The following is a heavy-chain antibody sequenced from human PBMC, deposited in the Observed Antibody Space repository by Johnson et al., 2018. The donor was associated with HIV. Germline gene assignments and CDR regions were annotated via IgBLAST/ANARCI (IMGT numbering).Heavy chain of an antibody. D-gene: IGHD3-10*01. J-gene: IGHJ3*01. CDR1: GFIFSSYA. CDR2: IGFVGTNK. CDR3: ARDRGQRAPLCAFDV. Sequence: QVQLVESGGGVVQPGRSLRLSCAASGFIFSSYAIHWVRQAPGKGLQWVAVIGFVGTNKYYADSLKGRFTISRDNSKNSLYLQMNSPRAEDTAVYYCARDRGQRAPLCAFDVWGQGTMVTVSS. V-gene: IGHV3-30*04.